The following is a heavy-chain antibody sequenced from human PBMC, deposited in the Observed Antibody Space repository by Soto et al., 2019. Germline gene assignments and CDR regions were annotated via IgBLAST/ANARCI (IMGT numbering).Heavy chain of an antibody. Sequence: ASVEVCCTASGYTFPSYGISWVRQAPGQGREWMGWISAYNGNTNYAQKLQGRVTMTTDTSTSTAYMELRSLRSDDTAVYYCARDLCHGASCQGYYYYYGMDVWGQGTTVTVSS. D-gene: IGHD2-2*01. V-gene: IGHV1-18*01. CDR2: ISAYNGNT. J-gene: IGHJ6*02. CDR1: GYTFPSYG. CDR3: ARDLCHGASCQGYYYYYGMDV.